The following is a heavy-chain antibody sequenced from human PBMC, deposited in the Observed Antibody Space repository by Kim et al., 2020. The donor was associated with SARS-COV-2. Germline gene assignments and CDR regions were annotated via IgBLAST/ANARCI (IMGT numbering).Heavy chain of an antibody. D-gene: IGHD3-9*01. Sequence: SVKVSCKASGGTFSSYAISWVRQAPGQGLEWMGGIIPIFGTANYAQKFQGRVTITADESTSTAYMELSSLRSEDTAVYYCATRLTPPTGSIYTGGYYYYGMDVWGQGTTVTVSS. CDR3: ATRLTPPTGSIYTGGYYYYGMDV. CDR2: IIPIFGTA. V-gene: IGHV1-69*13. CDR1: GGTFSSYA. J-gene: IGHJ6*02.